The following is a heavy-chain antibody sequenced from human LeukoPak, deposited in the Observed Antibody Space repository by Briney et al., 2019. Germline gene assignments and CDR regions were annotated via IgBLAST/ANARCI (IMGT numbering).Heavy chain of an antibody. CDR1: GGTTDDYG. CDR3: VKDRSSTWYSFAS. Sequence: PGGSLRLSCPVSGGTTDDYGMSWVCQAPGKGLEWVSGINWDGTNTYYAESVKGRFTISRDSAEKSLYLHMNSLRDDDTAFYYCVKDRSSTWYSFASWGKGTLVTVSS. J-gene: IGHJ4*02. CDR2: INWDGTNT. D-gene: IGHD6-13*01. V-gene: IGHV3-20*04.